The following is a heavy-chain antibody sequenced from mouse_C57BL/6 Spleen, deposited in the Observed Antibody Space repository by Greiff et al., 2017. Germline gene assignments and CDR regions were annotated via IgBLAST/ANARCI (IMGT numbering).Heavy chain of an antibody. CDR3: ATLYYYGSSYGYFDY. CDR1: GFTFSDYG. V-gene: IGHV5-17*01. CDR2: ISSGSSTI. D-gene: IGHD1-1*01. J-gene: IGHJ2*01. Sequence: EVQVVESGGGLVKPGGSLKLSCAASGFTFSDYGMHWVRQAPEKGLEWVAYISSGSSTIYYADTVKGRFTISRDNAKNTLFLQMTSLRSEDTAMYYCATLYYYGSSYGYFDYWGQGTTLTVSS.